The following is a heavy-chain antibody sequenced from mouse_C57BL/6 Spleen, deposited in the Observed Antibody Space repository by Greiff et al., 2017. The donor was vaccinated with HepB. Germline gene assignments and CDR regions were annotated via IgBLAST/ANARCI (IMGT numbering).Heavy chain of an antibody. CDR2: IHPNSGST. J-gene: IGHJ2*01. CDR3: ARVYDYERVFDY. V-gene: IGHV1-64*01. CDR1: GYIFTRYW. Sequence: QVQLQQPGAELVKPGASVKLSCKASGYIFTRYWMHWVKQRPGQGLEWIGMIHPNSGSTNYNEKFKSMATLTVDQSSSTAYMQLSSLTSEDSAVYYCARVYDYERVFDYWGQGTTLTVSS. D-gene: IGHD2-4*01.